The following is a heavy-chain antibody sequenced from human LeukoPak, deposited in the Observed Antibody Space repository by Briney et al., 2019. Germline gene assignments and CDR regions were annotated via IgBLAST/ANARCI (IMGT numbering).Heavy chain of an antibody. D-gene: IGHD3-16*02. CDR1: GYTFTSYG. CDR3: ARDLAGSVYDYVWGSYRPFDY. CDR2: ISAYNGNT. V-gene: IGHV1-18*01. J-gene: IGHJ4*02. Sequence: ASVNVSCKASGYTFTSYGISWVRQAPGQGLEWMGWISAYNGNTNYAQKLQGRVTMTTDTSTSTAYMELRSLRSDDTAVYYCARDLAGSVYDYVWGSYRPFDYWGQGTLVTVSS.